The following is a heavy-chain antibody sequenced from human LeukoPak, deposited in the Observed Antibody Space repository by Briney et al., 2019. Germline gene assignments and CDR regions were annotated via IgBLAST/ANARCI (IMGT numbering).Heavy chain of an antibody. CDR1: GFTFSSYA. Sequence: GGSLRLSCAASGFTFSSYAMSWVRRAPGKGLEWVSAISGSGGSTYYADSVKGRFTISRDNSKNTLYLQMNSLRAEDTAVYYCAKGGYSSSWFDPWGQGTLVTVSS. CDR3: AKGGYSSSWFDP. V-gene: IGHV3-23*01. CDR2: ISGSGGST. J-gene: IGHJ5*02. D-gene: IGHD6-13*01.